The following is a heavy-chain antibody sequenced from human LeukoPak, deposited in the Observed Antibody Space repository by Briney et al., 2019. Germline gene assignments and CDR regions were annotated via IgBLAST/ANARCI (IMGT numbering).Heavy chain of an antibody. D-gene: IGHD5-18*01. J-gene: IGHJ4*02. Sequence: GVSLRLSCAASGLTFSAYVMTWVRQAPGKGLEWVSSIGGSGGSPYHGNSVKGRFSISRDNSKNTLYLQMNSLRDEDTAVYYCAKGGIGSSSGLDYWGQGTLVTVSS. CDR1: GLTFSAYV. CDR3: AKGGIGSSSGLDY. CDR2: IGGSGGSP. V-gene: IGHV3-23*01.